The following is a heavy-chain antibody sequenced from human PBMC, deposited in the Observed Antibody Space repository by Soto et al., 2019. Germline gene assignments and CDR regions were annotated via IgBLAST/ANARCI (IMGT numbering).Heavy chain of an antibody. CDR2: ISGSGGST. Sequence: PGGSLRLSCAASGFTFSSYAMSWVRQAPGKGLEWVSAISGSGGSTYYADSVKGRFTISRDNSKNTLYLQMNSLRAEDTAVYYCARVRAILYSSSWYGGNDYWGQGTLVTVSS. D-gene: IGHD6-13*01. CDR3: ARVRAILYSSSWYGGNDY. CDR1: GFTFSSYA. V-gene: IGHV3-23*01. J-gene: IGHJ4*02.